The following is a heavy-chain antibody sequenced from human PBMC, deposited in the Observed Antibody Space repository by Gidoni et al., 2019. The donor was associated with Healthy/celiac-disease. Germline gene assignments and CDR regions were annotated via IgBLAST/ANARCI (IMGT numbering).Heavy chain of an antibody. CDR1: GGSFSGYY. CDR3: ARGRYCSGGSCYSRRAYFDY. CDR2: INHSGST. D-gene: IGHD2-15*01. V-gene: IGHV4-34*01. Sequence: QVQIQQWAAGPLTPSETLSLTCAVSGGSFSGYYWCWIRQPPGQGLAWIGEINHSGSTNYNPSLKSRVTISVDTSKNQFSLKLSSVTAADTAVYYCARGRYCSGGSCYSRRAYFDYWGQGTLVTVSS. J-gene: IGHJ4*02.